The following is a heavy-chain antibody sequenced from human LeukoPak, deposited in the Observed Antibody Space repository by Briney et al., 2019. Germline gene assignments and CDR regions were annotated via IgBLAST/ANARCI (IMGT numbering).Heavy chain of an antibody. V-gene: IGHV1-2*02. Sequence: GASVKVSCKASGYSFTGYYTHWVRQAPGQGLEWMGWINPNSGGTNYAQKFQGRVTMTRDTSMSTAYMELSRLRSDDTAIYYCARQYYYDSSGYTPWGQGTLVTVSS. CDR1: GYSFTGYY. D-gene: IGHD3-22*01. J-gene: IGHJ5*02. CDR2: INPNSGGT. CDR3: ARQYYYDSSGYTP.